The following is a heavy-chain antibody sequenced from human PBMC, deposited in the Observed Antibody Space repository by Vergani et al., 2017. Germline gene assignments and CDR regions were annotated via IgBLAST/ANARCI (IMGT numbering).Heavy chain of an antibody. Sequence: QVQLVQSGAEVKKPGASVKVSCKASGYTFTSYGISWVRQAPGQGLEWMGWISAYNGNTNYAQKLQGRVTMTTDTSTSNAYMELRSLRSDDTAVYYCARDPDIVVVPAAPYYYYYYGMDVWGQGTTVTVSS. J-gene: IGHJ6*02. CDR3: ARDPDIVVVPAAPYYYYYYGMDV. V-gene: IGHV1-18*04. D-gene: IGHD2-2*01. CDR2: ISAYNGNT. CDR1: GYTFTSYG.